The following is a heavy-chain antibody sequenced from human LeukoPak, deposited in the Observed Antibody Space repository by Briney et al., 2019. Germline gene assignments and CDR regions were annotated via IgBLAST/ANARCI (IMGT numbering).Heavy chain of an antibody. D-gene: IGHD3-16*02. Sequence: GGSLRLSCAASGFTFSSYWLSWVRQAPGKGLEWVDNINQDGSEKFYVDSVNGRFTISRDNAKNSLYLQMNSLRAEDTAVYYCARDYLTFDYWGQGTLVTVSS. J-gene: IGHJ4*02. CDR3: ARDYLTFDY. CDR2: INQDGSEK. V-gene: IGHV3-7*01. CDR1: GFTFSSYW.